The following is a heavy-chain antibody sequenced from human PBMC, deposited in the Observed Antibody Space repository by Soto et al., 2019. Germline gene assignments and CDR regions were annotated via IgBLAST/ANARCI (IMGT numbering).Heavy chain of an antibody. J-gene: IGHJ6*03. Sequence: AAVKVSCKASGYTFTSYYMHWVRQAPGQGLEWMGIINPSGGSTSYAQKFQGRVTMTRDTSTSTVYMELSSLRSEDTAVYYCARGGGGSSSWYLGDYYYYYMDVWGKGTTVTVSS. CDR3: ARGGGGSSSWYLGDYYYYYMDV. D-gene: IGHD6-13*01. CDR2: INPSGGST. CDR1: GYTFTSYY. V-gene: IGHV1-46*01.